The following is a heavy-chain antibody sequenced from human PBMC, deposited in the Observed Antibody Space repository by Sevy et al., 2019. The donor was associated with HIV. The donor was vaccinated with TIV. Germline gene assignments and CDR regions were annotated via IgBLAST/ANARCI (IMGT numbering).Heavy chain of an antibody. CDR3: ARDGGYSVKWYPLY. D-gene: IGHD1-26*01. J-gene: IGHJ4*01. V-gene: IGHV3-30-3*01. CDR2: ISYEETER. Sequence: GGSLRLSCAASGFAFSTHAMHWVRQAPGKGLEWVAVISYEETERFYAASVEGRFTISRDNSKNMLSLQINSLRPEDTAVYYCARDGGYSVKWYPLYWGHGTLVTVSS. CDR1: GFAFSTHA.